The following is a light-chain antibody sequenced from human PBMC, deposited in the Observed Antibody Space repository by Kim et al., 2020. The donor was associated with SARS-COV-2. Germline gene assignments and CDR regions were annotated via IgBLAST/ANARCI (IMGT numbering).Light chain of an antibody. CDR2: GTS. J-gene: IGKJ2*01. Sequence: LTRGERATLSCRASQSVSGSYLAWYQQTLGQAPRLIIYGTSNRATGIPDRFSGSGSETDFTLIISRLEPEDFAVYYCQQYGSSPYTFGQGTKLEI. V-gene: IGKV3-20*01. CDR1: QSVSGSY. CDR3: QQYGSSPYT.